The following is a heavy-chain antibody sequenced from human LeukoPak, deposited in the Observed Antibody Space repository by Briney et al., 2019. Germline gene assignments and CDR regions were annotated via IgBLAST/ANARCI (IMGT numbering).Heavy chain of an antibody. Sequence: PGGSLRLSCAASGFTFSSYSMNWVRQAPGKGLEWVSYISSSSSYIYYADSVKGRFTISRDNAKNSLYLQMNSLRAEDTAVYYCARDHMTTVTLYAFDIWGQGTMVTVSS. J-gene: IGHJ3*02. CDR2: ISSSSSYI. CDR3: ARDHMTTVTLYAFDI. D-gene: IGHD4-17*01. CDR1: GFTFSSYS. V-gene: IGHV3-21*01.